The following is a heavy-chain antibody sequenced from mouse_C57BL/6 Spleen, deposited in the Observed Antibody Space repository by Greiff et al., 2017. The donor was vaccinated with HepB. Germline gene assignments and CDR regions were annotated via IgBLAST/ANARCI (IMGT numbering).Heavy chain of an antibody. V-gene: IGHV1-15*01. Sequence: QVQLKESGAELVRPGASVTLSCKASGYTFTDYEMHWVKQTPVHGLEWIGAIDPETGGTAYNQKFKGKAILTADKSSSTAYMELRSLTSEDSAVYYCTREGGSSGYVRFFAYWGQGTLVTVSA. J-gene: IGHJ3*01. CDR3: TREGGSSGYVRFFAY. D-gene: IGHD3-2*02. CDR1: GYTFTDYE. CDR2: IDPETGGT.